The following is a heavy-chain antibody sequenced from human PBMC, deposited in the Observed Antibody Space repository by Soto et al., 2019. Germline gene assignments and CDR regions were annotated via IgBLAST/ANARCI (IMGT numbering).Heavy chain of an antibody. CDR2: IYYSGST. Sequence: SETLSLTCTVSGGSISSGGYYWSWIRQHPGKGLEWIGYIYYSGSTYYNPSLKSRVTISVDTSKNQFSLKLSSVTAADTAVYYCAREGPPQRYYVFWSGYYQPWFDPWGQGTLVTVSS. D-gene: IGHD3-3*01. CDR3: AREGPPQRYYVFWSGYYQPWFDP. V-gene: IGHV4-31*03. J-gene: IGHJ5*02. CDR1: GGSISSGGYY.